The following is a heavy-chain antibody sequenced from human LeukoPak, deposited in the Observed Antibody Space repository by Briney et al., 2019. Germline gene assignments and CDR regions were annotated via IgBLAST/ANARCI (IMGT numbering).Heavy chain of an antibody. J-gene: IGHJ4*02. CDR2: IYTSGST. Sequence: SQTLSLTCTVSGGSISSGSYYWSWIRQPAGKGLECIGRIYTSGSTNYSPSLKSRVTMSVDTSKNQFSLKLSSVTAADTAVYYCARGRYFDSWGQGTLVTVSS. CDR3: ARGRYFDS. CDR1: GGSISSGSYY. V-gene: IGHV4-61*02.